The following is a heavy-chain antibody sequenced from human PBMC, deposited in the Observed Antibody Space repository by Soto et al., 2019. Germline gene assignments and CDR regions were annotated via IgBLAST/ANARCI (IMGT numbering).Heavy chain of an antibody. CDR3: ARGTHYYYNYMDV. Sequence: GGSLRLSCAASGFIFSSYWMTWVRQAPGKGLEWVATIKKDGSENYYVDSVKGRFTISRDNAKNSLFLQMKSLRAEDTAVYYCARGTHYYYNYMDVWGKGTTVTVSS. V-gene: IGHV3-7*01. J-gene: IGHJ6*03. CDR1: GFIFSSYW. CDR2: IKKDGSEN.